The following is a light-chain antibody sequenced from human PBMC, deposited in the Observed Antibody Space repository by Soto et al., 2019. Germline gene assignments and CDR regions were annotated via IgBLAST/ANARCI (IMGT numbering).Light chain of an antibody. CDR1: QSVSIN. J-gene: IGKJ2*01. Sequence: EIVMTQSPGTLSVSPGERATLSCRASQSVSINLAWYQHKPGQGPMLLIYGASTRATGIPARFSGSGSGTEFTLTLSSLQSEDFAVYYCQQYNNWPLYTFGQGTKLEIK. V-gene: IGKV3-15*01. CDR3: QQYNNWPLYT. CDR2: GAS.